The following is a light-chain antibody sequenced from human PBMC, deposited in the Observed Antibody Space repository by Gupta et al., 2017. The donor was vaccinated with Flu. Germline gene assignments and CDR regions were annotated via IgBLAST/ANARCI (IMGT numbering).Light chain of an antibody. CDR2: SNN. CDR1: SSNIGSNT. Sequence: QSVLTQPPSASGTPGQRVTISCSGSSSNIGSNTVNWYQQFPGTAPKVLIYSNNQRPSGVPDRFSGSKSGTYASLAISGLQSEDEADYFCATWDDSLNAWVFGGGTKLTVL. J-gene: IGLJ3*02. V-gene: IGLV1-44*01. CDR3: ATWDDSLNAWV.